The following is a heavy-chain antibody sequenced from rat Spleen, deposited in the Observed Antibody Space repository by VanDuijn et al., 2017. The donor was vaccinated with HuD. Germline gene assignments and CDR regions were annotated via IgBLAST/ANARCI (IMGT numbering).Heavy chain of an antibody. CDR1: GFSLSNYG. D-gene: IGHD1-1*01. CDR3: TRAPGPTVDVMDA. Sequence: VQLKESGPGLVQPSQTLSLTCTVSGFSLSNYGVIWVRQPPGKGLEWMGVIWGNGSPNYNSALKSRLSISRDTSKSQVFLKINSLQHEDTAIYFCTRAPGPTVDVMDAWGQGVMVTVSS. V-gene: IGHV2-13*01. CDR2: IWGNGSP. J-gene: IGHJ2*01.